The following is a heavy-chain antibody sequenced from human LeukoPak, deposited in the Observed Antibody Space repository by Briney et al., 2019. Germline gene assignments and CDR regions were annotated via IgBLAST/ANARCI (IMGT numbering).Heavy chain of an antibody. CDR2: ISYDGSNK. CDR1: GFIFSTYG. V-gene: IGHV3-30*19. Sequence: PGGSLRLSCAASGFIFSTYGMHWVRQAPGKGLEWVAVISYDGSNKYYADSVKGRFTISRDNSKNTLYLQMNSLRAEDTAVYYCARGNSQPRGYSYGPRGYCFDYWGQGTLDTVSS. J-gene: IGHJ4*02. D-gene: IGHD5-18*01. CDR3: ARGNSQPRGYSYGPRGYCFDY.